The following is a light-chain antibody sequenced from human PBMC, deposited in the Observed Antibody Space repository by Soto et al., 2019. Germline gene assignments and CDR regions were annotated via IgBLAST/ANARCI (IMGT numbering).Light chain of an antibody. CDR2: GAS. Sequence: EIVMTQSPSTLSFSPGERATVSFMASQSVSSSYLAWYQQKPGQAPRLLIYGASSRATGIPDRFSGSGSGTDFTLTISRLEPEDFAVYYCQQYGSSPRTFGQGTKVDIK. V-gene: IGKV3-20*01. J-gene: IGKJ1*01. CDR1: QSVSSSY. CDR3: QQYGSSPRT.